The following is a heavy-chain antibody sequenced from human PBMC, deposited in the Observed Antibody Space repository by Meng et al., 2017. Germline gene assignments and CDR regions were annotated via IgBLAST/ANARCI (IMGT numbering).Heavy chain of an antibody. CDR3: AREDSSGWYYFDY. CDR2: ISYDGSNK. V-gene: IGHV3-30*04. J-gene: IGHJ4*02. CDR1: GFTFSSYA. Sequence: QVQLLGFGGGVVQPGRSLRLSCEASGFTFSSYAMHRVRQAPGKGLEWVAVISYDGSNKYYADSVKGRFTISRDNSKNTLYLQMNSLRAEDTAVYYCAREDSSGWYYFDYWGQGTLVTVSS. D-gene: IGHD6-19*01.